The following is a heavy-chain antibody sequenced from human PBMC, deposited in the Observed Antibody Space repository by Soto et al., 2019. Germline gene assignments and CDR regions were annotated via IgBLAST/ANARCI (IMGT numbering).Heavy chain of an antibody. CDR3: AIVVVRGCYCCMDV. CDR2: IITILGIA. D-gene: IGHD2-21*01. V-gene: IGHV1-69*02. Sequence: QVQLVQSGAEVKKPGSSVKVSCTASGGTFSSYTISWVRQAPGQGLEWMGRIITILGIANYAQKFQGRVTITADKSTSTAYIELSSLRSEYTAVYYCAIVVVRGCYCCMDVWGKGTTVTVSS. CDR1: GGTFSSYT. J-gene: IGHJ6*03.